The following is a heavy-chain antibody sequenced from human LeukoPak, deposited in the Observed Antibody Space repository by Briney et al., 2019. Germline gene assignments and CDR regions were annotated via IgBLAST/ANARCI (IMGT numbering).Heavy chain of an antibody. CDR2: IGTADDT. V-gene: IGHV3-13*01. J-gene: IGHJ5*02. CDR1: GFTFSSHD. Sequence: PGGSLRLSCAASGFTFSSHDMHWVRQATGKGLEWVSAIGTADDTYYPDSVKGRFTISREDAKNSLYLQMNSLRAEDTAVYYCARDLRGGLGYYPWGQGTLVPVSS. D-gene: IGHD3-22*01. CDR3: ARDLRGGLGYYP.